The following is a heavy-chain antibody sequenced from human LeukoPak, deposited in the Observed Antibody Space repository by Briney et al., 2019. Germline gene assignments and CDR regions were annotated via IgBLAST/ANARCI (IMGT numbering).Heavy chain of an antibody. CDR1: GFTFSSYA. J-gene: IGHJ4*02. D-gene: IGHD3-9*01. V-gene: IGHV3-23*01. CDR2: ISGSGGST. CDR3: AKTGSDILTWAYFGY. Sequence: PGGSLRLSCAASGFTFSSYAMSWVRQAPGKGLEWVSAISGSGGSTYYADSVKGRFTISRDNSKNTLYLQMNSLRAEDTAVYYCAKTGSDILTWAYFGYWGQGTLVTVSS.